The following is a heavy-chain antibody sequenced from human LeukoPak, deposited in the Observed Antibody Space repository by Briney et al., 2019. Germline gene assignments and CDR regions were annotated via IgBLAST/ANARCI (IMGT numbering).Heavy chain of an antibody. D-gene: IGHD6-19*01. Sequence: SETLSLTCTVSGGSISSYYWSWIRQPPGKGLEWIGYIYYSGSTNYNPSLKRRVTISVDTSKNQFSLRLSSVTAADTAVYYCARDYCGWHYMDVWGKGTTVTVSS. CDR2: IYYSGST. CDR1: GGSISSYY. CDR3: ARDYCGWHYMDV. V-gene: IGHV4-59*01. J-gene: IGHJ6*03.